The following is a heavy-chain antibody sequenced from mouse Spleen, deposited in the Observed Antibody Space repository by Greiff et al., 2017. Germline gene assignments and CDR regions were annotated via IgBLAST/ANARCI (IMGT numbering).Heavy chain of an antibody. Sequence: EVKLMESGPGLVKPSQSLSLTCSVTGYSITSGYYWNWIRQFPGNKLEWMGYISYDGSNNYNPSLKNRISITRDTSKNQFFLKLNSVTTEDTATYYCASYYYGSSYENFDVWGAGTTVTVSS. V-gene: IGHV3-6*01. CDR3: ASYYYGSSYENFDV. CDR1: GYSITSGYY. CDR2: ISYDGSN. D-gene: IGHD1-1*01. J-gene: IGHJ1*01.